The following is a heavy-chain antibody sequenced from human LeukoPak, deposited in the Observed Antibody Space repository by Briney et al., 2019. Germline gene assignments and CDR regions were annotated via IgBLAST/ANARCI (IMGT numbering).Heavy chain of an antibody. J-gene: IGHJ4*02. CDR3: ARVSLTAQYLLDY. V-gene: IGHV1-2*02. Sequence: ASVKVSCKASGYTFTAHYVYWVRQAPGQGLEWMGWINPNSGGTNYAQKLQGRVTMTRDTSISTAYMELSRLTSDDTAVYYCARVSLTAQYLLDYWGQGTLVTVSS. CDR2: INPNSGGT. CDR1: GYTFTAHY. D-gene: IGHD2/OR15-2a*01.